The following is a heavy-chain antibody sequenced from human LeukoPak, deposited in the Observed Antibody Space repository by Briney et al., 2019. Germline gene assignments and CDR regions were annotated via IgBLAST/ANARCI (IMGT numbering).Heavy chain of an antibody. J-gene: IGHJ3*02. Sequence: PSXTLSLTCAVYGGSFSGYYWSWIRQPPGKGLEWIGEINHSGSTNYNPSLKSRVTISVDTSKNQFSLKLSSVTAADTAVYYCARGEKWYDAFDIWGQGTMVTVSS. V-gene: IGHV4-34*01. CDR3: ARGEKWYDAFDI. D-gene: IGHD2-15*01. CDR2: INHSGST. CDR1: GGSFSGYY.